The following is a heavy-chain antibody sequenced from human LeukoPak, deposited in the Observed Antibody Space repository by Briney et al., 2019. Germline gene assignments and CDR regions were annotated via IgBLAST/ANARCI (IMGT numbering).Heavy chain of an antibody. V-gene: IGHV4-30-2*01. Sequence: PSQTLSLTCAVSGGSISSGGYSWSWIRQPPGKGLEWIGYIYHGGSTYYNPSLKSRVTISVDRSKNQFSLKLSSVTVADTAVYYCAREVDSSGYYQGHFDLWGRGTLVTVSS. CDR2: IYHGGST. J-gene: IGHJ2*01. D-gene: IGHD3-22*01. CDR1: GGSISSGGYS. CDR3: AREVDSSGYYQGHFDL.